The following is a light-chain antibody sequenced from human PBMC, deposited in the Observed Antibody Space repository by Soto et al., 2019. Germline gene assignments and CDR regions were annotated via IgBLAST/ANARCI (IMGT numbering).Light chain of an antibody. Sequence: IVMTQSPATLSVSPGESATLSCRASQSVGTNLAWYQQTPGQAPRVLIHSASTRATGIPARFSGSGSDTEFTLSISGLQSEDFAFYYCQQYNNWPPYSFGQGTKVDIK. CDR3: QQYNNWPPYS. CDR1: QSVGTN. V-gene: IGKV3-15*01. CDR2: SAS. J-gene: IGKJ2*01.